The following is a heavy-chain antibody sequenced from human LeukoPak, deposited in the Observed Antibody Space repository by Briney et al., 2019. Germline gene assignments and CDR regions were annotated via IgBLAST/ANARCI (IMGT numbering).Heavy chain of an antibody. CDR1: GESMIGHY. V-gene: IGHV4-34*01. CDR2: IHHSGGT. D-gene: IGHD3-10*01. J-gene: IGHJ5*02. CDR3: TRATASGSGRAYDR. Sequence: SETLSLTCAVYGESMIGHYWTWIRQPPRKRLAWIGEIHHSGGTNSNPSLKNRVTMSIDMSKHQFSLKLNSVTAADTAVYFCTRATASGSGRAYDRWAQGNLVPVSS.